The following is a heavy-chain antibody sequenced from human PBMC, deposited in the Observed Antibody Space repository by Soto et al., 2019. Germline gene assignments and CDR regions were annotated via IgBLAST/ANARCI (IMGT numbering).Heavy chain of an antibody. CDR1: GFSFNSYG. CDR3: AKNSRHIVVLTAYLDS. V-gene: IGHV3-30*18. CDR2: ISYDGSRT. Sequence: QAQLVASGGGVVQPGGSLRLSCAASGFSFNSYGMHWVRQAPGKGLEWVAVISYDGSRTYYADSVKGRFTISRDGSTKPLFLEMTSLRNEDSGVYYCAKNSRHIVVLTAYLDSWGQGDMVTLSS. D-gene: IGHD2-21*02. J-gene: IGHJ4*02.